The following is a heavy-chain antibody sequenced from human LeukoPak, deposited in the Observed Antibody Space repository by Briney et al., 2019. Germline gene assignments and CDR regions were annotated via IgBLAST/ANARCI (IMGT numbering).Heavy chain of an antibody. CDR3: ARRRYYYGSGRTSLDY. Sequence: SETLSLTCAVYGGSLSAYYWTWIRQPPGKGLEWIGEINHSGSTNYNPSLKSRVTISVDTSKNQFSLKLSSVTAADTAVYYCARRRYYYGSGRTSLDYWGQGTLVTVSS. J-gene: IGHJ4*02. CDR2: INHSGST. CDR1: GGSLSAYY. D-gene: IGHD3-10*01. V-gene: IGHV4-34*01.